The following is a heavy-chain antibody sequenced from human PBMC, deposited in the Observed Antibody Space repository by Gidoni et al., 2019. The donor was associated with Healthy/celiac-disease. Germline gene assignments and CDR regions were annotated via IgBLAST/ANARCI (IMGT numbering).Heavy chain of an antibody. CDR1: GFTFSSYS. CDR2: ISSSSSYI. Sequence: EVQLVESGGGLVKPGGSLRRSCAASGFTFSSYSMNWVRQAPGKGLEWVSSISSSSSYIYYADSGKGRFTISRDNAKNSLYLQMNSLRAEDTAVYYCASEQSITGTIDYWGQGTLVTVSS. D-gene: IGHD1-7*01. V-gene: IGHV3-21*01. CDR3: ASEQSITGTIDY. J-gene: IGHJ4*02.